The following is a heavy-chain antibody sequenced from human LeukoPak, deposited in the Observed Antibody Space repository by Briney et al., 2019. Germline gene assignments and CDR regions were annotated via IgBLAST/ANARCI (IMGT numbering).Heavy chain of an antibody. Sequence: SETLSLTCTVSGGSISSYYWSWIRQPPGKGLEWIGYIYYSGSTSYNPSLKSRVTISVDTSKNQFSLKLSSVTAADTAVYYCARGARAYGYWGQGTLVTVSS. D-gene: IGHD5-12*01. CDR1: GGSISSYY. CDR3: ARGARAYGY. CDR2: IYYSGST. J-gene: IGHJ4*02. V-gene: IGHV4-59*01.